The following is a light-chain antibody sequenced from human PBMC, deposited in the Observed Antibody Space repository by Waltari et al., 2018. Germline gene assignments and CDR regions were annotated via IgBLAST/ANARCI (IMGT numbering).Light chain of an antibody. J-gene: IGKJ1*01. CDR1: QSISSY. CDR2: AAS. CDR3: QQSYSQTRT. Sequence: DIQMTQSPSSLSSSVGDRVTIPCRASQSISSYLSWYQQKPGKAPKLLIYAASSLESGVPSRFSGSGSVRDFTLIISSLQPEDFATYSCQQSYSQTRTFGQGTKVEI. V-gene: IGKV1-39*01.